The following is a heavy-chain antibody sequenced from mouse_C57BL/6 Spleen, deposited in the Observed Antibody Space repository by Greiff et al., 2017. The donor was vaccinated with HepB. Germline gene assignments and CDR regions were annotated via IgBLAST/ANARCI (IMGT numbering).Heavy chain of an antibody. CDR3: ARDYEYAGYWYFDV. Sequence: VQLQQSGPELVKPGASVKISCKASGYSFTSYYIHWVKQRPGQGLEWIGWIYPGSGNTKYNEKFKGKATLTADTSSSTAYMQLSSLTSEDSAVYYCARDYEYAGYWYFDVWGTGTPVTVSS. CDR1: GYSFTSYY. CDR2: IYPGSGNT. J-gene: IGHJ1*03. V-gene: IGHV1-66*01. D-gene: IGHD2-4*01.